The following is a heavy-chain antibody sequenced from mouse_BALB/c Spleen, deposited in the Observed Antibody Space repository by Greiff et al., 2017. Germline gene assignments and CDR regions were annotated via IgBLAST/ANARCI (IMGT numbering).Heavy chain of an antibody. D-gene: IGHD2-4*01. J-gene: IGHJ4*01. Sequence: VHVKQSGPELEKPGASVKISCKASGYSFTGYNMNWVKQSNGKSLEWIGNIDPYYGGTSYNQKFKGKATLTVDKSSSTAYMQLKSLTSEDSAVYYCARGKNDYDERDYAMDYWGQGTSVTVSS. CDR2: IDPYYGGT. CDR1: GYSFTGYN. CDR3: ARGKNDYDERDYAMDY. V-gene: IGHV1-39*01.